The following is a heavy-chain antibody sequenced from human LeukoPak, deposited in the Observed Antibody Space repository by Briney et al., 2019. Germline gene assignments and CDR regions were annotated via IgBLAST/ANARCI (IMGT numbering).Heavy chain of an antibody. CDR3: ATDLGWNDFPPDY. D-gene: IGHD1-1*01. Sequence: PSETLSLTCTVSGGSISSYYWSWIRQPPGKGLEWIGYIYYSGSTNYDPSLKSRVTISVDKSKNQFSLKLSSVTAADTAVYYCATDLGWNDFPPDYWGQGILVAVSS. J-gene: IGHJ4*01. CDR2: IYYSGST. V-gene: IGHV4-59*12. CDR1: GGSISSYY.